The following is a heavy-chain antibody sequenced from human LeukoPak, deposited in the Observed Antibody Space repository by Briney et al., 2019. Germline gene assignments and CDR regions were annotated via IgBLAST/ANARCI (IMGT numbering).Heavy chain of an antibody. Sequence: GGSLRLSCAASGFTFNNYATNWVRLAPGKGLEWVSAISGSGGSTYYADSVKGRFTISRDNSKNTLYLQMNSLRAEDTAVYHCAKDSAVTPFYFDYWGQGTLVTVSS. J-gene: IGHJ4*02. D-gene: IGHD4-17*01. CDR3: AKDSAVTPFYFDY. CDR2: ISGSGGST. CDR1: GFTFNNYA. V-gene: IGHV3-23*01.